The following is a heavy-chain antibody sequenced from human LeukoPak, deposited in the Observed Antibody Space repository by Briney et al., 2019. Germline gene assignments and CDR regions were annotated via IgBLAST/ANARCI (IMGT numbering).Heavy chain of an antibody. CDR2: INPNSGGT. CDR3: ARDATGTPSFDY. D-gene: IGHD1-1*01. CDR1: GYTFTGYY. J-gene: IGHJ4*02. V-gene: IGHV1-2*02. Sequence: ASVKVSCKASGYTFTGYYMHWVRQAPGQGLGGMGWINPNSGGTNYAQQFQGRVTLTRETSISTAYMELSRLRSDDTAVYYCARDATGTPSFDYWGQGTLVTVSS.